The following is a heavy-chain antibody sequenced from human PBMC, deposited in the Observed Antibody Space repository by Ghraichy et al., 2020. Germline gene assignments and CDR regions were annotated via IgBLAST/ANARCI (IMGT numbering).Heavy chain of an antibody. CDR3: AREGCSSTSCHGVDYYYYYGMAV. V-gene: IGHV3-7*03. CDR1: GFTFSSYW. Sequence: GGSLRLSCAASGFTFSSYWMSWVRQAPGKGLEWVANIKQDGSEKYYVDSVKGRFTISRDNAKNSLYLQMNSLRAEDTAVYYCAREGCSSTSCHGVDYYYYYGMAVWGQATTLTVSS. CDR2: IKQDGSEK. J-gene: IGHJ6*02. D-gene: IGHD2-2*01.